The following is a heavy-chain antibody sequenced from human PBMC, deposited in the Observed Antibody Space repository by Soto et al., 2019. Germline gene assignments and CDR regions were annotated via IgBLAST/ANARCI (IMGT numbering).Heavy chain of an antibody. D-gene: IGHD3-3*01. CDR1: GFLVNNIV. Sequence: GGSLSLSCAASGFLVNNIVMTWVRQAPGKGLEWLSTISSDDNTYYADSVKGRFTISRDSPKNTLYLQMNSLRAEDTAVYHCARDILGGSYDFSHGGQGALVTVSS. V-gene: IGHV3-66*01. J-gene: IGHJ1*01. CDR2: ISSDDNT. CDR3: ARDILGGSYDFSH.